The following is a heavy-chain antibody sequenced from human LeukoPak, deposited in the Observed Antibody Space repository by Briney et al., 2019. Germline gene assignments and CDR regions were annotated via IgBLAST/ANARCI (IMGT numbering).Heavy chain of an antibody. CDR3: ARHVYTIPFDY. J-gene: IGHJ4*02. CDR2: IYYSGST. V-gene: IGHV4-39*01. D-gene: IGHD3-3*01. CDR1: GGSISSSSYY. Sequence: PSETLSLTCTVSGGSISSSSYYWGWIRQPAGKGLEWIGSIYYSGSTYYNPSLKSRVTISVDTSKNQFSLKLSSVTAADTAVYYCARHVYTIPFDYWGQGTLVTVSS.